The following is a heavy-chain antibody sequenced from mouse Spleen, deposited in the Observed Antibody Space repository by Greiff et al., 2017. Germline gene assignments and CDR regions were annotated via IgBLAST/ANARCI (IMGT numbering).Heavy chain of an antibody. CDR3: AREDGDYPFDD. Sequence: EVKLPESGPGLVKPSQSLSLTCSVTGYSITSGYYCNWIRQFPGNKLEWMGYISYDGSNNYNPSLKNRISITRDTSKNQLFLKLNSVTTEDTATYYCAREDGDYPFDDWGQGTTLTVSS. V-gene: IGHV3-6*01. CDR2: ISYDGSN. D-gene: IGHD2-13*01. J-gene: IGHJ2*01. CDR1: GYSITSGYY.